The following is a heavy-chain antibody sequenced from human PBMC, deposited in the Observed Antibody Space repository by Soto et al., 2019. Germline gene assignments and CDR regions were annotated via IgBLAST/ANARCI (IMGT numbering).Heavy chain of an antibody. CDR3: ARDQGGGAQYFQH. J-gene: IGHJ1*01. V-gene: IGHV1-69*05. CDR1: GGTFSSYA. D-gene: IGHD6-25*01. CDR2: IIPIFGTA. Sequence: QVQLVQSGAEVKKPGSSVKVSCKASGGTFSSYAISWVRQAPGQGLEWMGGIIPIFGTANYAQKFQGRVTXTXHXXTSTAYMELRSLRSEDTAVYYCARDQGGGAQYFQHWGQGTPVTVSS.